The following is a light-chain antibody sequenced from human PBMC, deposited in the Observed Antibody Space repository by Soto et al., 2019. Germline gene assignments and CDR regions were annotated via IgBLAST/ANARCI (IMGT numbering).Light chain of an antibody. CDR1: SSTVGGHDY. Sequence: QSALTQPLSASGSPGQSVTISCTGTSSTVGGHDYVSWYQQHPGKAPKLMIYEVSKRPSGVPDRFSGSKSGNTASLTVSGLQAEDEADYYCSSYAGSNNRVIFGGGTKLTVL. V-gene: IGLV2-8*01. J-gene: IGLJ2*01. CDR3: SSYAGSNNRVI. CDR2: EVS.